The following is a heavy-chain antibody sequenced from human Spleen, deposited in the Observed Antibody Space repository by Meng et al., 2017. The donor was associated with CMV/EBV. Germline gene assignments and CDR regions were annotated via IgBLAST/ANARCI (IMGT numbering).Heavy chain of an antibody. CDR2: IYWDDDK. CDR1: GFSLSTSGVG. V-gene: IGHV2-5*02. J-gene: IGHJ4*02. Sequence: QIPLKASGTTLVKPPQTLPLTCTFSGFSLSTSGVGVGWIRQPPGKALEWLALIYWDDDKRYSPSLKSRLTITKDTSKNQVVLTMTNMDPVDTATYYCAHSFSGGDPDRLFDYWGQGTLVTVSS. D-gene: IGHD2-21*01. CDR3: AHSFSGGDPDRLFDY.